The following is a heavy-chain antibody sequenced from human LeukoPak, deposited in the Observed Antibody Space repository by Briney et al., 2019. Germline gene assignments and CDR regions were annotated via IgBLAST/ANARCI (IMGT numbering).Heavy chain of an antibody. Sequence: ASVKVSCKASGGTFSSYAISWVRQAPGQGLEWMGGIIPIFGTANYAQKFQGRVTITADESTSTAYMELSSLRSEDTAVYYYASVDEGRAGYCSGGSCEKNLYYFDYWGQGTLVTVSS. V-gene: IGHV1-69*13. J-gene: IGHJ4*02. D-gene: IGHD2-15*01. CDR2: IIPIFGTA. CDR1: GGTFSSYA. CDR3: ASVDEGRAGYCSGGSCEKNLYYFDY.